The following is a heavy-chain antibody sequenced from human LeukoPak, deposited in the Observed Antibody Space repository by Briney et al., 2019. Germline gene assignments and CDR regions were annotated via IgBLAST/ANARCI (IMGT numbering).Heavy chain of an antibody. CDR3: ARDSLRGQH. D-gene: IGHD3-10*01. CDR2: IYYSGST. Sequence: SETLSLTCTVSGGSISSSSYYWGWIRQPPGKGLEWIGSIYYSGSTYYNPSLKSRVTMSVDTSKNQFSLKLSSVTAADTAVYYCARDSLRGQHWGQGTLVTVSS. J-gene: IGHJ1*01. V-gene: IGHV4-39*07. CDR1: GGSISSSSYY.